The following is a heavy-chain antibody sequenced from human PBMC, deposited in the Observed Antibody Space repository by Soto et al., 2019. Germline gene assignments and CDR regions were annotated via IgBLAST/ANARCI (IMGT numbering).Heavy chain of an antibody. CDR3: ARFSLGYSSGRYYYYGMDV. V-gene: IGHV4-30-2*01. CDR1: GGSISSGGYS. Sequence: PSETLSLTCAVSGGSISSGGYSWSWIRQPPGKGLEGIGYIYHSGSTYYNPSLKSRVTISVDRSKNQFSLKLSSVTAADTAVYYCARFSLGYSSGRYYYYGMDVWGQGTTVTVAS. CDR2: IYHSGST. D-gene: IGHD6-19*01. J-gene: IGHJ6*02.